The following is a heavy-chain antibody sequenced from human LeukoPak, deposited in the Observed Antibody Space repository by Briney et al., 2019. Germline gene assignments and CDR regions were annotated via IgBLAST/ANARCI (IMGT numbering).Heavy chain of an antibody. CDR3: ARGPNSGYDFSNYMDV. V-gene: IGHV1-2*02. Sequence: GASVKVSCKASGYTFTGYYMHWVRQAPGQGLEWMGWINPNSGGTNYAQKFQGRATMTRDTSITTAYMELSRLRSDDTAVYYCARGPNSGYDFSNYMDVWGKGTTVTVSS. D-gene: IGHD5-12*01. CDR2: INPNSGGT. J-gene: IGHJ6*03. CDR1: GYTFTGYY.